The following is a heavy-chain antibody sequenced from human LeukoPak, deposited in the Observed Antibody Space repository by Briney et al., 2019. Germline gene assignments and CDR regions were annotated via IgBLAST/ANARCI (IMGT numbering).Heavy chain of an antibody. Sequence: SVKVSCKASGGTFSAYAIDWVRQAPGQGLEWMGGIIPSLGPATYGQKFQGRITITADESTSTAYLELSSLRFEDTAVYYCARDPTHYSIAAAGRDYWGQGTLVTVSS. CDR1: GGTFSAYA. J-gene: IGHJ4*02. CDR2: IIPSLGPA. V-gene: IGHV1-69*01. D-gene: IGHD6-13*01. CDR3: ARDPTHYSIAAAGRDY.